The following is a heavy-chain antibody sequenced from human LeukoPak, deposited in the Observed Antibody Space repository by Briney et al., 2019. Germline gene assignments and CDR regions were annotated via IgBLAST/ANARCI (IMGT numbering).Heavy chain of an antibody. V-gene: IGHV4-61*02. CDR1: SGPINNGNGSYY. D-gene: IGHD1-26*01. CDR3: ASHFSEWGIDAFDV. Sequence: PSETLSLTCTVSSGPINNGNGSYYWSWIRQPAGKGLEWIGRINPNVLTMYNPSLESRVTISLDTSKKQFSLKLTSVTAADTAVYFCASHFSEWGIDAFDVWGQGTAVTVSS. J-gene: IGHJ3*01. CDR2: INPNVLT.